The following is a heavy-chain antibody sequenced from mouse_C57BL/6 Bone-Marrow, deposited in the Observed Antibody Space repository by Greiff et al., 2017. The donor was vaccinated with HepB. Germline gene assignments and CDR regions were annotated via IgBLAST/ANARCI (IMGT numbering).Heavy chain of an antibody. J-gene: IGHJ1*03. Sequence: EVKVVESGGGLVQPGGSLKLSCAASGFTFSDYYMYWVRQTPEKRLEWVAYISNGGGSTYYPDTVKGRFTISRDNAKNTLYLQMSRLKSEDTAMYYCARPDEGSFYWYFDVWGTGTTVTVSS. CDR1: GFTFSDYY. CDR2: ISNGGGST. CDR3: ARPDEGSFYWYFDV. V-gene: IGHV5-12*01. D-gene: IGHD1-1*01.